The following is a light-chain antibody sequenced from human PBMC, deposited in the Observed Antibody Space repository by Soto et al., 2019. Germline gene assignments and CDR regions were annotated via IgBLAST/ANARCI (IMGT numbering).Light chain of an antibody. Sequence: QSVLTRPPSVSGAPGQRVTISCTGSSSNIGAGYDVHWYQQLPGTAPKLLIYGNSNRPSGVPDRFSGSKSGTSASLAITGLQAEDEADYYCQSYDSSLSGYVFGGGTQLTVL. CDR3: QSYDSSLSGYV. CDR1: SSNIGAGYD. J-gene: IGLJ2*01. CDR2: GNS. V-gene: IGLV1-40*01.